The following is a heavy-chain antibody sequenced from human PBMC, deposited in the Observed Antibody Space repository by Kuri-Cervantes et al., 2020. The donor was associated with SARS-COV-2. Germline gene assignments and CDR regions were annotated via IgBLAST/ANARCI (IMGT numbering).Heavy chain of an antibody. Sequence: SGPTLVKPTQTLTLTCPFSGFSLSTSGVGVGWIRQPPGKPLEWLALIYWYDDKRYSPSLKSRLTITKDTSKNQVVLTMTNMDPVDTATYYCAHHPSKHEDYRVGYWGQGTLVTVSS. CDR2: IYWYDDK. CDR1: GFSLSTSGVG. CDR3: AHHPSKHEDYRVGY. V-gene: IGHV2-5*01. D-gene: IGHD4-11*01. J-gene: IGHJ4*02.